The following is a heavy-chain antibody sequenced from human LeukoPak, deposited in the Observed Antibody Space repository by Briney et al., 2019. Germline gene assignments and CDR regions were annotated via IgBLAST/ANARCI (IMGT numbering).Heavy chain of an antibody. V-gene: IGHV3-30*04. D-gene: IGHD3-9*01. CDR1: GFTFSSFV. Sequence: GRSLRLSCAASGFTFSSFVMHWVRQAPGKGLEWVAVISYDGSNKYYADSVKGRFTISRDNSKNTLYLQMNSLRAEDTAVYYCARVLMYSDILTGYQFTLYFDSWGQGTLVTVSS. CDR2: ISYDGSNK. CDR3: ARVLMYSDILTGYQFTLYFDS. J-gene: IGHJ4*02.